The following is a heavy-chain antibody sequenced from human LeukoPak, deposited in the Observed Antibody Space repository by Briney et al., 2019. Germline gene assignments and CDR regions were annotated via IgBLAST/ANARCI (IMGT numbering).Heavy chain of an antibody. J-gene: IGHJ5*01. V-gene: IGHV3-48*01. CDR1: GFRFSSYD. Sequence: GGSLRLSCVGSGFRFSSYDMNWVRQAPGRGLEWLSYLTRTSSATWYADSVKGRFTIFRDNAKSSLYLQMNSLRVEDTAVYYCATGGSEYRSDWFDSWGQGTRVNVAS. D-gene: IGHD5-18*01. CDR3: ATGGSEYRSDWFDS. CDR2: LTRTSSAT.